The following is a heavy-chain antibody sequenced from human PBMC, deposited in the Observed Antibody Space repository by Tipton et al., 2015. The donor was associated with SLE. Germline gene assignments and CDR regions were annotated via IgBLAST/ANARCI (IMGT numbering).Heavy chain of an antibody. D-gene: IGHD3-3*01. Sequence: QSGAEVKKPGSSVKVSCKASGGTFSSYAISWVRRAPGQGLEWMGGIIPIFGTANYAQKFQGRVTITADESTITAYMELSSLRSGDAAVYYCARGSFLWSGYTDYWGQGILVTVTS. J-gene: IGHJ4*02. CDR1: GGTFSSYA. V-gene: IGHV1-69*01. CDR2: IIPIFGTA. CDR3: ARGSFLWSGYTDY.